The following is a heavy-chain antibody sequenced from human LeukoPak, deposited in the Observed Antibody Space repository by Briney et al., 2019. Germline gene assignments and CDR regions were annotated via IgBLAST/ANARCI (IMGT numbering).Heavy chain of an antibody. V-gene: IGHV3-21*01. Sequence: GGSLRLSCAASGFTFSSYSMNWVRQAPGKGLEWVSSISSSSSYIYYADSVKGRFTISRDNAKNSLYLQMNSLRAEDTAVYYCAREPRPQSTQWLAEGELYAFDIWGQGTMVTVSS. CDR3: AREPRPQSTQWLAEGELYAFDI. CDR1: GFTFSSYS. J-gene: IGHJ3*02. D-gene: IGHD6-19*01. CDR2: ISSSSSYI.